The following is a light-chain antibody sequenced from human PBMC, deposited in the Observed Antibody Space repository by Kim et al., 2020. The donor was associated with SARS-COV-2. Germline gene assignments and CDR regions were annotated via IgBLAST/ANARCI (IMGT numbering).Light chain of an antibody. Sequence: SASVGDRVTSACRASRSISNWLAWFQQKPGKAPKLLIYDVSNLQSGVPSRFSGSGSVTEFTLTISSLQPDDFATYYCQQYSSYYTFGQGTKLEI. CDR1: RSISNW. J-gene: IGKJ2*01. CDR3: QQYSSYYT. V-gene: IGKV1-5*01. CDR2: DVS.